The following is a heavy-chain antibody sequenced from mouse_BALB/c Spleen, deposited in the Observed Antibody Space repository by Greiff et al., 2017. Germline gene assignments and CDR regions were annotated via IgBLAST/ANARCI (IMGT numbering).Heavy chain of an antibody. V-gene: IGHV5-6-3*01. D-gene: IGHD1-1*01. J-gene: IGHJ2*01. CDR1: GFTFSSYG. CDR3: ARKGSITTLYFDY. Sequence: EVNLVESGGGLVQPGGSLKLSCAASGFTFSSYGMSWVRQTPDKRLELVATINSNGGSTYYPDSVKGGFTISRDNAKNTLYLQMSSLKSEDTAMYYCARKGSITTLYFDYWGQGTTLTVSS. CDR2: INSNGGST.